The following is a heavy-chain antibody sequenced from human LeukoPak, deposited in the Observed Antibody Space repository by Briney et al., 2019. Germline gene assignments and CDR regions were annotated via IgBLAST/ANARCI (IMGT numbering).Heavy chain of an antibody. J-gene: IGHJ5*02. D-gene: IGHD3-22*01. Sequence: GGSLRLSCAASGFTFSSYGMHWVRQAPGKGLEWVAVIWYDGSNKYYADSVKGRFTISRDNAKNSLYLQMNSLRAEDTAVYYCARDGYKTYYYDSSGYPTWGQGTLVTVSS. V-gene: IGHV3-33*01. CDR3: ARDGYKTYYYDSSGYPT. CDR2: IWYDGSNK. CDR1: GFTFSSYG.